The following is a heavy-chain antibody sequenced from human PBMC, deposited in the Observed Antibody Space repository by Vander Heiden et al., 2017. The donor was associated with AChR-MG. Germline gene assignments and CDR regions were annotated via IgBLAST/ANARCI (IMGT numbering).Heavy chain of an antibody. CDR3: ARDSGCSGGSCHHWYFDL. D-gene: IGHD2-15*01. Sequence: EVQLVESGGGLVQPGGSLRLSCAASGFTFSSYDMHWVRQATGKGLEWVSAIGTAGDTYYPGSVKGRFTISRENAKNSLYLQMNSLRAGDTAVYYCARDSGCSGGSCHHWYFDLWGRGTLVTVSS. V-gene: IGHV3-13*01. J-gene: IGHJ2*01. CDR2: IGTAGDT. CDR1: GFTFSSYD.